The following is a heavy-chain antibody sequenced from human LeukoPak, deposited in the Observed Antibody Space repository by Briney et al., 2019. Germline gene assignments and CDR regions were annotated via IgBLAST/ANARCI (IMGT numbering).Heavy chain of an antibody. Sequence: PGGSLRLSCAASGFTFSSYSMNWVRQAPGKGLEWVSYISSSSSTIYYADSVKGRFTISRDNAKNSLYLQMNSLRAEDTAVYYCAREGGRDFANSSSWYEVFDYWGQGTLVTVSS. CDR2: ISSSSSTI. D-gene: IGHD6-13*01. V-gene: IGHV3-48*01. CDR3: AREGGRDFANSSSWYEVFDY. CDR1: GFTFSSYS. J-gene: IGHJ4*02.